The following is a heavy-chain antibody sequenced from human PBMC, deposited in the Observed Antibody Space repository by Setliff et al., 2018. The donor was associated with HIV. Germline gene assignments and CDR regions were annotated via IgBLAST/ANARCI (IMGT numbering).Heavy chain of an antibody. CDR2: IHYSGSS. CDR3: ARDHCIKGVCHMSYFDY. CDR1: GGSTSTHY. Sequence: ASETLSLTCSVTGGSTSTHYWSWIRQPPGKGLEWIATIHYSGSSDYSPSLKGRVTIPVDTSKNQFSLNLSSVTAADTAVYYCARDHCIKGVCHMSYFDYWGQGTLVTVS. V-gene: IGHV4-59*11. D-gene: IGHD2-8*01. J-gene: IGHJ4*02.